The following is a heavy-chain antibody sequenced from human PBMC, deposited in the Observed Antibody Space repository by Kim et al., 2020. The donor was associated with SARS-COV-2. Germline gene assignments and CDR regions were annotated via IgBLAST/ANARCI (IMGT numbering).Heavy chain of an antibody. CDR1: GFPFSSYS. J-gene: IGHJ3*02. CDR3: AGENYFDSSGYDYDAFDI. D-gene: IGHD3-22*01. V-gene: IGHV3-48*04. Sequence: GGSLRHSCAASGFPFSSYSMNWVRQAPGKGLEWVAHIGISGDTIYADSVKGRFTISRDNAKNSLYLQTNSLRAEDTAVYYCAGENYFDSSGYDYDAFDIWGQGTMVTVSS. CDR2: IGISGDTI.